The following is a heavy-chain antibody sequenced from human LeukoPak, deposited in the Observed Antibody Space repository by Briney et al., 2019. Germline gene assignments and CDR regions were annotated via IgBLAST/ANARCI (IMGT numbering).Heavy chain of an antibody. V-gene: IGHV3-15*04. CDR1: GFTFSDAW. J-gene: IGHJ4*02. CDR2: IGSKTSGGTT. CDR3: NTFNWNSPFDY. Sequence: GGSLRLSCTASGFTFSDAWVTWVRQAPGKGLEWVGRIGSKTSGGTTDYAAPVNGRFTISRDDSKNTIFLQMNSLKTEDTAVYYCNTFNWNSPFDYWGQGTLVTVSS. D-gene: IGHD1-20*01.